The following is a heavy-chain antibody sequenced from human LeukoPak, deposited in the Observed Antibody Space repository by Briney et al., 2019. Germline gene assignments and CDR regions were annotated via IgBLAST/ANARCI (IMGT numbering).Heavy chain of an antibody. Sequence: GGSLRLSCAASGFTFSSYAMSWVRQAPGKGLEWVSAISGSGGSTYYADSVKGRFTISRGNSKNTLYLQMNSLRAEDTAVYYCAKDRDSSGYQGYMDVWGKGTTVTVSS. CDR1: GFTFSSYA. V-gene: IGHV3-23*01. CDR3: AKDRDSSGYQGYMDV. CDR2: ISGSGGST. J-gene: IGHJ6*03. D-gene: IGHD3-22*01.